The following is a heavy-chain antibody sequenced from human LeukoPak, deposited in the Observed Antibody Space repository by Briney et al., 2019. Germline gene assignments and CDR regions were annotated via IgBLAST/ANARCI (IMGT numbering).Heavy chain of an antibody. CDR2: ISSSGSTI. CDR3: ATETNGRHYDY. CDR1: GFTFSSYK. D-gene: IGHD1-14*01. V-gene: IGHV3-48*03. Sequence: GGSLRLSCAASGFTFSSYKMNWVRQAPGKGLEWVSYISSSGSTIYYADSVKGRFTISRDNAKNSLYLQMNSLRAEDTAVYYCATETNGRHYDYWGQGTLLTVSS. J-gene: IGHJ4*02.